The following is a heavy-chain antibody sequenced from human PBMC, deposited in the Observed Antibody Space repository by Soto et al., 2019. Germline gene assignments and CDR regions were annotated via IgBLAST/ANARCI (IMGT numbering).Heavy chain of an antibody. D-gene: IGHD2-15*01. Sequence: HLVESGGGLVQPGGSLRLSCAASGFTFSDYPMNWVRQAPGKGLEWVSSIRTIRSDIYFADSVRGRFTISRDNARNSLYLQMTSLRDEDTAVYYCARETPSFDSWGQGTLVTVSS. CDR1: GFTFSDYP. CDR2: IRTIRSDI. V-gene: IGHV3-48*02. J-gene: IGHJ4*02. CDR3: ARETPSFDS.